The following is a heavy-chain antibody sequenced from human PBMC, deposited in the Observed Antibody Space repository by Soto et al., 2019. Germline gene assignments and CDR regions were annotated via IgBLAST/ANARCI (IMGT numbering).Heavy chain of an antibody. V-gene: IGHV1-3*01. CDR3: ARGGGWVGEASFDS. J-gene: IGHJ4*02. CDR2: INAGNGRE. Sequence: QVQLEQSGAEVKKPGASVKISCKTSGYTFTSYTLHWVRQAPGQGLEWMGWINAGNGREKYSQRFQDRVSLSTDKSAPPAYMELGGPPSEATAVYFWARGGGWVGEASFDSWGQGTQVIVSS. CDR1: GYTFTSYT. D-gene: IGHD3-10*01.